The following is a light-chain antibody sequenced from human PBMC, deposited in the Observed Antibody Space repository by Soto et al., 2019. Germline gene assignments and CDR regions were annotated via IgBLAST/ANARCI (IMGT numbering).Light chain of an antibody. CDR1: SSNIGAAYD. CDR3: QSYDSSLSGFVV. Sequence: QSVLTQPPSVSGAPGQRVTISCTGRSSNIGAAYDVHWYQHLPGTAPKLLIYGNSNRPSGVPDRFSGSKSGTSAFLAITGLQAEDEADYYCQSYDSSLSGFVVFGGGTKLTVL. CDR2: GNS. J-gene: IGLJ2*01. V-gene: IGLV1-40*01.